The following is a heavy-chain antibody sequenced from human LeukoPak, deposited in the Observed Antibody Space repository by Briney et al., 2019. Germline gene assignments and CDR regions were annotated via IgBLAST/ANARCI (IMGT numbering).Heavy chain of an antibody. CDR2: ISSSSSTI. D-gene: IGHD3-22*01. J-gene: IGHJ4*02. Sequence: GESLRLSCVASGFTFSHYWMTWYRQAPGKGLEWVSYISSSSSTIYYADSVKGRFTISRDNAKNSLYLQMNSLRAEDTAVYYCALLRSDYYDSSGQFDYWGQGTLVTVSS. V-gene: IGHV3-48*04. CDR3: ALLRSDYYDSSGQFDY. CDR1: GFTFSHYW.